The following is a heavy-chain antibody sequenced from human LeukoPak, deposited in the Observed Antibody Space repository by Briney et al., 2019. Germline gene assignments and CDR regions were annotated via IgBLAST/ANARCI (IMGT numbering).Heavy chain of an antibody. CDR3: ARDSRQWLVDWYFDL. CDR2: ISSSGTYI. Sequence: PGGSLRLSCAASGYTFSDYSVNWVRQVPGKGLEWVSSISSSGTYIYYADSVKGRFTISRDNAKNSLYLQMNSLRAEDTAVYYCARDSRQWLVDWYFDLWGRGTLVTVSS. CDR1: GYTFSDYS. J-gene: IGHJ2*01. D-gene: IGHD6-19*01. V-gene: IGHV3-21*01.